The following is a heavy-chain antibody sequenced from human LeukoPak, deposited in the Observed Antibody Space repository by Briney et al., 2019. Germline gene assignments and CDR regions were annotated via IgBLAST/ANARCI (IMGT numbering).Heavy chain of an antibody. D-gene: IGHD6-19*01. CDR2: INHSGST. Sequence: SETLSLTCAVYGGSFSGYYWSWIRQPPGKGLEWIGEINHSGSTNYNPFLKSRVTISVDTSKNQFSLKLSSVTAADTAVYYCARGQGWGIEQWLGGVFDYWGQGTLVTVSS. J-gene: IGHJ4*02. CDR1: GGSFSGYY. CDR3: ARGQGWGIEQWLGGVFDY. V-gene: IGHV4-34*01.